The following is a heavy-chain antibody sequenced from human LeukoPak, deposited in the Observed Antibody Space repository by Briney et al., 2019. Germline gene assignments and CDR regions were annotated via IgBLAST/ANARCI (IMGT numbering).Heavy chain of an antibody. Sequence: SETLSLTCTVSGGSIGNHHWTWVRQPPGKGLEWIGYIYSSGSTYYNPSLKSRVTISVDTSKNQFSLKLSSVTAADTAVYYCARNSGSYYLYYFDYWGQGTLVTVSS. J-gene: IGHJ4*02. D-gene: IGHD1-26*01. CDR1: GGSIGNHH. CDR2: IYSSGST. V-gene: IGHV4-4*09. CDR3: ARNSGSYYLYYFDY.